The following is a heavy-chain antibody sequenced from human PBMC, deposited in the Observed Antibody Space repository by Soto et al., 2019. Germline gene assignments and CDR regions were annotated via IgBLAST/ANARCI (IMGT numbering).Heavy chain of an antibody. V-gene: IGHV3-48*03. D-gene: IGHD2-2*01. CDR1: RFTFSTYE. CDR2: ISTSGSTV. J-gene: IGHJ4*02. CDR3: VRYCSTTLCNGVATRTFDY. Sequence: LRLSCAASRFTFSTYEMNWVRQAPGKGLEWVSYISTSGSTVYYADSVKGRFTISRDNTRNSLYLQMNSLRDEDTALYYCVRYCSTTLCNGVATRTFDYWGQGTLVTVSS.